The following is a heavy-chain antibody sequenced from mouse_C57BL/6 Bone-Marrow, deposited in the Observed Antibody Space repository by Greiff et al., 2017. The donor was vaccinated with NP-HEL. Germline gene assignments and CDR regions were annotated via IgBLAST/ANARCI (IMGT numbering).Heavy chain of an antibody. CDR2: INPSTGGT. J-gene: IGHJ1*03. D-gene: IGHD1-1*01. Sequence: VQLQQSGPELVKPGASVKISCKASGYSFTGYYMNWVKQSPEKSLEWIGEINPSTGGTTYNQKFKAKATLTVDTSSSTAYMQLKSLTSEDSAVYYCAYDGSSLYWYFDVWGTGTTVTVSS. CDR3: AYDGSSLYWYFDV. CDR1: GYSFTGYY. V-gene: IGHV1-42*01.